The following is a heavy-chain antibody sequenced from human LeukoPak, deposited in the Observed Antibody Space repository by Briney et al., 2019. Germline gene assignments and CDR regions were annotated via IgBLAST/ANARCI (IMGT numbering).Heavy chain of an antibody. D-gene: IGHD3-10*01. CDR1: GFTFSAYS. CDR2: ITTSSSTYT. Sequence: PGGSLRLSCAASGFTFSAYSMDWVRQAPGKGLEWVSSITTSSSTYTYYAHSVKGRFTISRDDAKNSLFLQMNSLRAEDTAVYYCVRVLPPRFGDPGYGVDVWGQGTTVTVSS. J-gene: IGHJ6*02. V-gene: IGHV3-21*01. CDR3: VRVLPPRFGDPGYGVDV.